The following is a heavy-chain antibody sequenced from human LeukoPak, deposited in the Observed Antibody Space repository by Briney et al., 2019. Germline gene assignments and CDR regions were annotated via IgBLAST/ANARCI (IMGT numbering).Heavy chain of an antibody. D-gene: IGHD4-23*01. CDR2: ISSSSSYI. CDR1: GFTFSSYS. Sequence: GGSLRLSCAASGFTFSSYSMNWVRQAPGKGLEWVSSISSSSSYIYYADSVKGRFTISRYNAKNSLYLQMNSLRAEDTAVYYCAKTIDYGGKGAHDYWGQGTLVTVSS. V-gene: IGHV3-21*01. J-gene: IGHJ4*02. CDR3: AKTIDYGGKGAHDY.